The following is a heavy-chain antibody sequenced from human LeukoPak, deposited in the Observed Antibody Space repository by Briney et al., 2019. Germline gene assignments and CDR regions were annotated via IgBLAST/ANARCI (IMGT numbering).Heavy chain of an antibody. CDR1: GYTFTGYH. D-gene: IGHD3-22*01. Sequence: ASVKVSCEASGYTFTGYHMHWVRQAPGQGLEWMGRINPNSGGTNYAQKFQGRVTMTRDTSISTAYMELSRLRSDDTAVYYCARGRSLWRTMIVVGPFDYWGQGTLVTVSS. J-gene: IGHJ4*02. CDR2: INPNSGGT. CDR3: ARGRSLWRTMIVVGPFDY. V-gene: IGHV1-2*06.